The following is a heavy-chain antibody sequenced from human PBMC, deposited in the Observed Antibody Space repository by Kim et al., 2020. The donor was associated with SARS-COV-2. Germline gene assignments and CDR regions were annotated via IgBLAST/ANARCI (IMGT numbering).Heavy chain of an antibody. J-gene: IGHJ3*02. D-gene: IGHD3-22*01. CDR3: ARVGSSGYYYPNDAFDI. V-gene: IGHV1-3*01. CDR2: INAGNGNT. Sequence: ASVKVSCKASGYTFTSYAMHWVRQAPGQRLEWMGWINAGNGNTKYSQKFQGRVTITRDTSASTAYMELSSLRSEDTAVYYCARVGSSGYYYPNDAFDIWGQGTMVTVSS. CDR1: GYTFTSYA.